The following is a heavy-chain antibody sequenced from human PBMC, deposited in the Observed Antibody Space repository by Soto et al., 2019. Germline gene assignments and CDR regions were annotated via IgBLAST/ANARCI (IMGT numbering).Heavy chain of an antibody. J-gene: IGHJ4*02. V-gene: IGHV4-39*01. CDR3: ARHSRGYDYSL. Sequence: PSETLSLTCTTSGCSISTIGYDWRRIRQAPGKGLEWIGSIYYNGNTYYNPSLKSRVTISVDTSKNQFSLKVSSVTAADTAVYYCARHSRGYDYSLWGQGTLVTVS. D-gene: IGHD5-12*01. CDR2: IYYNGNT. CDR1: GCSISTIGYD.